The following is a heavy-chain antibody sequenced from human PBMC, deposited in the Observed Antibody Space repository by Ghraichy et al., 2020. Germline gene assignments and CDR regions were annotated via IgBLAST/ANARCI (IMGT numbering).Heavy chain of an antibody. Sequence: GSLSLTCTVSGGSISTYDWSWIRQPPGKGLEWIGYIYYSGSTNYNPSLKSRVTISVETSKNQFSLKLSSVTAAATAVYYCARGRDGYRDIYYYYYYMDVWGKGTTVTVSS. CDR1: GGSISTYD. J-gene: IGHJ6*03. CDR3: ARGRDGYRDIYYYYYYMDV. CDR2: IYYSGST. D-gene: IGHD5-24*01. V-gene: IGHV4-59*01.